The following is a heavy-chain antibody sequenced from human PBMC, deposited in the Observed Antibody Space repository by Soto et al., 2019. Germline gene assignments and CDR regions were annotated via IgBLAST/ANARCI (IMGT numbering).Heavy chain of an antibody. J-gene: IGHJ6*03. CDR1: GFTFSNYW. CDR2: INSDGSVA. D-gene: IGHD2-15*01. V-gene: IGHV3-74*02. Sequence: EVQLVESGGGLVQPGGSLRLSCAASGFTFSNYWMYWVRQAPGKGLEWVSRINSDGSVASYADSVKGRLTISRDNVKNTPYLQMDSLRAEDTAVYYCARGDCVGGSCYSLAGSFYYYMDAWGKGTTVTVFS. CDR3: ARGDCVGGSCYSLAGSFYYYMDA.